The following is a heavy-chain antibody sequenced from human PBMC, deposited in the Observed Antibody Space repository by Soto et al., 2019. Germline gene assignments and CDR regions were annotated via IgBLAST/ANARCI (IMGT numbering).Heavy chain of an antibody. V-gene: IGHV1-18*01. Sequence: QVQLVQSGAEVKKPGASVKVSCKASGYTFTSYGISWVRQAPGQGLEWMGWISAYNGNTNYAQKLQGRVTMTTDTSTSTAYMELRSLRSDDTAVYYCARSKVPNYDILTGLNWFDPWGQGTLVTVSS. J-gene: IGHJ5*02. CDR1: GYTFTSYG. CDR3: ARSKVPNYDILTGLNWFDP. D-gene: IGHD3-9*01. CDR2: ISAYNGNT.